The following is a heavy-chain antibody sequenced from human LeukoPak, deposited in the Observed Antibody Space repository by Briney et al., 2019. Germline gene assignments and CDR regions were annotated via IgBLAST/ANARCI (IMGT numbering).Heavy chain of an antibody. CDR3: AGHSSAAAEDC. CDR1: GGSISGYY. V-gene: IGHV4-59*08. J-gene: IGHJ4*02. CDR2: IYSSGHT. D-gene: IGHD6-13*01. Sequence: SETLSLTCTVSGGSISGYYWSWIRQPPGKGLEWIGYIYSSGHTYYNPSIKSRVTISVDTSKNQFSLKLSSVTAADTAVYYCAGHSSAAAEDCWGQGTLVTVSS.